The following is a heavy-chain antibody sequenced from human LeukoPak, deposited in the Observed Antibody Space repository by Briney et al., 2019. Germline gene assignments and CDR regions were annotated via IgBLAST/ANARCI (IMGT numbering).Heavy chain of an antibody. CDR2: VDPYDTGT. Sequence: GASVTVSCKASGYTFTDYYIHWVQQAPGKGLEWMGRVDPYDTGTIYAQKFQGRVTITADTSTDTAYMELSSLRSEDTAVYYCATTQRRKYYDFWSGYSCLDYWGQGSLVTVSS. V-gene: IGHV1-69-2*01. CDR1: GYTFTDYY. CDR3: ATTQRRKYYDFWSGYSCLDY. D-gene: IGHD3-3*01. J-gene: IGHJ4*02.